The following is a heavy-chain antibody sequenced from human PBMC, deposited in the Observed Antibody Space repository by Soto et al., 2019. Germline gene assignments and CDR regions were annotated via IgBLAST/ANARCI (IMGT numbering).Heavy chain of an antibody. D-gene: IGHD2-21*02. V-gene: IGHV3-53*05. CDR1: GFTVSSNY. CDR2: IYSGGST. J-gene: IGHJ3*02. CDR3: ERDGQHIVVVTAYAFDI. Sequence: GGSLRLSCAASGFTVSSNYMSWVRQAPGKGLEWVSVIYSGGSTYYADSVKGRFTISRDNSKNTLYLQMNSLRAEDTAVYYCERDGQHIVVVTAYAFDIWGQGTMVT.